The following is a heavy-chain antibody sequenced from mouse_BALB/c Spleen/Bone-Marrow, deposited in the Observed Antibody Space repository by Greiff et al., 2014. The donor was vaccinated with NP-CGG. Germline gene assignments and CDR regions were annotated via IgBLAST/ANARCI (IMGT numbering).Heavy chain of an antibody. CDR3: ASQDVYYYAMDY. Sequence: EVQLQQSGPGLVKPSQFLSLTCTVTGYSITSDYAWNWIRQFPGNKLEWMGYISYSGSTSYNPSLKSRISITRDTSKNQFFLQLNSVTTEDTATYYCASQDVYYYAMDYWGQGTSVTVSS. D-gene: IGHD3-2*02. CDR2: ISYSGST. CDR1: GYSITSDYA. J-gene: IGHJ4*01. V-gene: IGHV3-2*02.